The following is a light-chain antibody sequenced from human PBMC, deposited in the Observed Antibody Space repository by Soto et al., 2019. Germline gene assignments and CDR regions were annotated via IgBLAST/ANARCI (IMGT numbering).Light chain of an antibody. CDR3: RQSYSTPPT. Sequence: DIQMTQSPSSLSASVGDRVTITCRASQSISSYLNWYQQKPGKAPKLLIYAASSLQSGVPSRFSGNGSGTDFTLTISSLQPEDFATYYCRQSYSTPPTFGQGTKLVIK. CDR2: AAS. CDR1: QSISSY. J-gene: IGKJ2*01. V-gene: IGKV1-39*01.